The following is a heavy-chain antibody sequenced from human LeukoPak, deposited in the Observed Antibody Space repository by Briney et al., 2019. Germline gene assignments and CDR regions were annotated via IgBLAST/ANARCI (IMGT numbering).Heavy chain of an antibody. J-gene: IGHJ4*02. D-gene: IGHD3-10*01. CDR2: ISGSGGST. CDR3: AVIYYGSGSYYKPLDY. CDR1: GFTFSSYA. V-gene: IGHV3-23*01. Sequence: GGTLRLSCAASGFTFSSYAMSWVRQAPGKGLEWVSAISGSGGSTYYADSVKGRFTISRDNSKNTLYLQMNSLRAEDTAVYYCAVIYYGSGSYYKPLDYWGQGTLVTVSS.